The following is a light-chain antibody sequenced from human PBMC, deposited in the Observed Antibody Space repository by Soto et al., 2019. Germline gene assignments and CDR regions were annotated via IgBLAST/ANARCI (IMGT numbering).Light chain of an antibody. CDR2: EVS. J-gene: IGLJ2*01. CDR3: STYAGLNHLV. V-gene: IGLV2-8*01. CDR1: SSDVGGYNY. Sequence: QSVLTQPPSASGSPGQSVTISCTGTSSDVGGYNYVSWYQQHPGKAPKLMIYEVSKRPSGVPDRFSGSKSGNTASLTVSGLQAEDEADSYCSTYAGLNHLVFGGGTKLTVL.